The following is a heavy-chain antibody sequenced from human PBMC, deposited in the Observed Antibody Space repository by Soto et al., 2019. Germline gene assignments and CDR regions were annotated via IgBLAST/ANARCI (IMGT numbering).Heavy chain of an antibody. CDR2: ISFSGGST. V-gene: IGHV3-23*01. CDR1: GFTFSNYA. D-gene: IGHD1-1*01. Sequence: GGSLRLSCAASGFTFSNYAMSWVRQAPGKGLEWVSAISFSGGSTHYADPVKARFTISRDNSKNRLSLQMSGLRAEDTAVYYCAKETGRGPWYPVDXWGQGT. CDR3: AKETGRGPWYPVDX. J-gene: IGHJ4*02.